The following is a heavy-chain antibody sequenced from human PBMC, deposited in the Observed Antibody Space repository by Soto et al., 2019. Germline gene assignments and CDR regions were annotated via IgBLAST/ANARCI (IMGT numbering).Heavy chain of an antibody. V-gene: IGHV1-2*02. J-gene: IGHJ3*02. CDR1: GYPVTAYY. D-gene: IGHD3-3*01. Sequence: QLHLVQSGAVVKKPGASVTVSCSASGYPVTAYYMHWVRQAPGRGLEWMGGINPATGAAKYTQTFQGRGTMHRDTSPSTVFMELSGLTSWDPAGFYCARGGGVGVAGSAAFDMWGQGTLVTVSS. CDR2: INPATGAA. CDR3: ARGGGVGVAGSAAFDM.